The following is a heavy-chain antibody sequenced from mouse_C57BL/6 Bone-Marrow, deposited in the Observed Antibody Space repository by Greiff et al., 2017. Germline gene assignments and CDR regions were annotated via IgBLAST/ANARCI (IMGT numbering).Heavy chain of an antibody. D-gene: IGHD1-1*01. CDR3: TRHYGRSWFDY. CDR1: GYTFTDYE. CDR2: IDPETGGT. J-gene: IGHJ3*01. Sequence: VQLQQSGAELVRPGASVTLSCKASGYTFTDYEMHWVKQTPVHGLEWIGAIDPETGGTAYNQKFKGKAILTADKSSSTAYMELRSLTSEDSAVYYCTRHYGRSWFDYRGQGTLVTGSA. V-gene: IGHV1-15*01.